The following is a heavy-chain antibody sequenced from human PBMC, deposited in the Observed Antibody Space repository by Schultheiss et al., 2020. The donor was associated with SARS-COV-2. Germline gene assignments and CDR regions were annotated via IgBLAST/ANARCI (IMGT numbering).Heavy chain of an antibody. CDR2: INHSGST. J-gene: IGHJ4*02. CDR1: GESFSGYY. Sequence: SETLSLTCAVYGESFSGYYWSWIRQPPGKGLEWIGEINHSGSTNYNPSLKSRVTISANTSKNQFSLKLTSVTAADTAVYYCARRRDWNDVFDYWGQGTLVTVAS. CDR3: ARRRDWNDVFDY. V-gene: IGHV4-34*01. D-gene: IGHD1-1*01.